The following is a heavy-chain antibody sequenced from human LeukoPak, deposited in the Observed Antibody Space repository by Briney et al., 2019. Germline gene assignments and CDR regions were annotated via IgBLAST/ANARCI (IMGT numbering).Heavy chain of an antibody. J-gene: IGHJ4*02. CDR3: APSNEYSSDY. V-gene: IGHV2-5*02. Sequence: SGPTLAKPTEALTLTFTFSGFSLSPRGLGVGLIREPPGKALEWIAFNDWAVDSRYTLSLKSRLTNTQYTAKNQVVLTMTNMDPVDTATYFCAPSNEYSSDYWGERTLVTVSS. D-gene: IGHD6-6*01. CDR1: GFSLSPRGLG. CDR2: NDWAVDS.